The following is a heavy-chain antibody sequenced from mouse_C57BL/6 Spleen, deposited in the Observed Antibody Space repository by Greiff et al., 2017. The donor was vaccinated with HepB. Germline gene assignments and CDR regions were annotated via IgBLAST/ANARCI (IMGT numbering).Heavy chain of an antibody. J-gene: IGHJ3*01. CDR3: APSKGTWFAY. Sequence: QVQLQQSGAELVRPGASVKLSCKASGYTFTDYYINWVKQRPGQGLEWIARIYPGSGNTYYNEKFKGKATLTAEKFSSTAYMQLSSLTSEDSAVYFCAPSKGTWFAYWGQGTLVTVSA. CDR2: IYPGSGNT. V-gene: IGHV1-76*01. CDR1: GYTFTDYY.